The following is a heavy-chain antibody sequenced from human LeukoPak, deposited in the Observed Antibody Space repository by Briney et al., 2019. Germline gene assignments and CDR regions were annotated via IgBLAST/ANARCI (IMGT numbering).Heavy chain of an antibody. Sequence: LRLSCAASGLTFSSYAMSWIRQPPGKGLEWIGNIYHSGSTYYNPSLKSRVTISVDTSKNQFSLKLSSVTAADTAVYYCARDVGEVIHWGQGTLVTVSS. V-gene: IGHV4-38-2*02. D-gene: IGHD1-26*01. CDR3: ARDVGEVIH. CDR2: IYHSGST. CDR1: GLTFSSYA. J-gene: IGHJ1*01.